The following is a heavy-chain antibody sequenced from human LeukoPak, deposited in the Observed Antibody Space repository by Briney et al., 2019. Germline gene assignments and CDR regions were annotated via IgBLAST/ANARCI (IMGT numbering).Heavy chain of an antibody. CDR1: GFTFRSYP. D-gene: IGHD3-22*01. CDR3: AREGSSGYYLY. CDR2: ISYDGSEK. Sequence: GGSLRLSCAASGFTFRSYPMHWVRQAPGKGLEWVAVISYDGSEKHYADPVKGRFTISRDNSKNTLYLQMNSLRAEDTAVYYCAREGSSGYYLYWGQGILVTVSS. J-gene: IGHJ4*02. V-gene: IGHV3-30-3*01.